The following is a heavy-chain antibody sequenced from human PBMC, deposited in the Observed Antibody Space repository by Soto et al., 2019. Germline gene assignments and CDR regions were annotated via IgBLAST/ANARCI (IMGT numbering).Heavy chain of an antibody. D-gene: IGHD3-10*01. CDR3: AREWDYYASRTYSNWFDP. Sequence: QVQLVQSGAEVKKPGGSVKVSRKASGYTFTSYGITWVRQAPGQGLEWMGWISPYNGNTNYAQKLQGRVTMTTDTSTSTAYMELRSLRYDDTAVYYCAREWDYYASRTYSNWFDPWGQGTLVTVSS. CDR2: ISPYNGNT. V-gene: IGHV1-18*01. J-gene: IGHJ5*02. CDR1: GYTFTSYG.